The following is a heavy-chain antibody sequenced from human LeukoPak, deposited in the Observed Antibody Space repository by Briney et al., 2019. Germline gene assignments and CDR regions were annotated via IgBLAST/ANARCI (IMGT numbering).Heavy chain of an antibody. J-gene: IGHJ4*02. CDR2: IYPGDSDT. V-gene: IGHV5-51*01. CDR1: GYSFTSYW. Sequence: GEPLKISCKGSGYSFTSYWIGWVRQMPGKGLEWMGIIYPGDSDTRYSPSFQGQVTISADNSITTAYLQWSSLKASDTAMYYCARAAGYCASTSCYNYWGQGTLVTVSS. CDR3: ARAAGYCASTSCYNY. D-gene: IGHD2-2*02.